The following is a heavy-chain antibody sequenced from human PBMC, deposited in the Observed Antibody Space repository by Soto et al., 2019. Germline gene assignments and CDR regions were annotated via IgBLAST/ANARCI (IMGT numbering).Heavy chain of an antibody. CDR1: GGTFSSYA. CDR2: IIPIFGTA. D-gene: IGHD4-17*01. V-gene: IGHV1-69*12. Sequence: QVQLVQSGAEVKKPGSSVKVSCKASGGTFSSYAISWVRQAPGQGLEWMGGIIPIFGTANYAQKFQGRVTITADESTSTAYMELSSLRSEDTAVYYCARRPDNLGEGPQGAFDIWGQGTMVTVSS. CDR3: ARRPDNLGEGPQGAFDI. J-gene: IGHJ3*02.